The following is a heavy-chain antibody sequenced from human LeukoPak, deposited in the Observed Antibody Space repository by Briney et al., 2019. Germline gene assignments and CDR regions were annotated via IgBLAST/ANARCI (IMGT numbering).Heavy chain of an antibody. V-gene: IGHV4-4*07. Sequence: SETLSLTCTVSGDSISDYYWSWIRQPPGRGLEWIGRIYTSGSTNYNPSLKSRVTISVDKSKNQFSLKLSSVTAADTAVYYCARSYQLLLDVWGKGTTVTVSS. D-gene: IGHD6-6*01. J-gene: IGHJ6*04. CDR2: IYTSGST. CDR1: GDSISDYY. CDR3: ARSYQLLLDV.